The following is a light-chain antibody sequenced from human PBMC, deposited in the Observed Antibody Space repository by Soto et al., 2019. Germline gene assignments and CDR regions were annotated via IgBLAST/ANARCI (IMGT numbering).Light chain of an antibody. CDR3: SSYAGSNNYV. CDR2: EVS. Sequence: QSALTQPPSASGSPGQSVTISCTGTSSDVGGYNYVSWYQQHPGQAPKLMIYEVSKRPSGVPDRFSGSKSGNTASLTVSGHQAEDEADYYCSSYAGSNNYVFGTGTKVTVL. J-gene: IGLJ1*01. CDR1: SSDVGGYNY. V-gene: IGLV2-8*01.